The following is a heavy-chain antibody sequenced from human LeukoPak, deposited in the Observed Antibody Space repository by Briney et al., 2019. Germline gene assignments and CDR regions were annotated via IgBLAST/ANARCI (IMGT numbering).Heavy chain of an antibody. D-gene: IGHD6-13*01. V-gene: IGHV3-30*02. CDR1: GFTFSSNG. J-gene: IGHJ4*02. Sequence: GGSLRLSCATSGFTFSSNGLHWVRQAPGKGLEWVAFIRYDGSNEYYADSVKGRFTISRDNSKNTLYLQMNSLRTEDTALYYCAKTGYSGSAYGTWYFDYWGQETLVTVSS. CDR3: AKTGYSGSAYGTWYFDY. CDR2: IRYDGSNE.